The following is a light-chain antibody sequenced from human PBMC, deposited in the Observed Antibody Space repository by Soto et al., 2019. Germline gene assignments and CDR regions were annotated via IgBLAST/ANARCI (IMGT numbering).Light chain of an antibody. J-gene: IGKJ1*01. CDR2: GAS. Sequence: EIVMTPSPATLSVSPVERATLSCRASQSVRTKLAWYQQTAGQAPRLLIYGASTRATGIPDRFSGSGSGTDFTLTISSLQSEDFAVYYCQQYNNWPPWTFGQGTKVDIK. CDR3: QQYNNWPPWT. CDR1: QSVRTK. V-gene: IGKV3-15*01.